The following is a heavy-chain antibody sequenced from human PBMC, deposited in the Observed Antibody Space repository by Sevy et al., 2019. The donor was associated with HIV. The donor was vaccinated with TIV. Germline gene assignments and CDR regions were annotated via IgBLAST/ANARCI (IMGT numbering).Heavy chain of an antibody. D-gene: IGHD3-22*01. V-gene: IGHV3-48*04. CDR2: ISTSGKST. Sequence: GGSLRLSCAASGFTFNNYGMHWVRQAPGKGLEWVSKISTSGKSTFYADSVEGRVTISRDNTKNSVFLETNNLRVEDTAVYYCLRSGGAYDAGFDPWGQGTLVTVSS. CDR1: GFTFNNYG. CDR3: LRSGGAYDAGFDP. J-gene: IGHJ5*02.